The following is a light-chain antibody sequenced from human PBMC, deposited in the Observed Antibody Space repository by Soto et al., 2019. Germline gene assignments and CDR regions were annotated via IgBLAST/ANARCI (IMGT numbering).Light chain of an antibody. J-gene: IGLJ1*01. CDR2: EGS. CDR3: CSYAGSSTSYV. Sequence: QSALTQPASVSGSPGRSITISCTGTSSDVGSYNLVSWYQQHPGKAPKLMIYEGSKRPSGVSNRFSGSKSGNTASLTISGLHAEDEADYYCCSYAGSSTSYVFGTGTKVTVL. CDR1: SSDVGSYNL. V-gene: IGLV2-23*01.